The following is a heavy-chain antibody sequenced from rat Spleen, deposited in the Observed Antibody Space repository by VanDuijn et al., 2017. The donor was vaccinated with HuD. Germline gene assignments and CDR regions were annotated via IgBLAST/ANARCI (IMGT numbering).Heavy chain of an antibody. Sequence: EVELVESGGGLVQPGRPMKLTCAASGFTFSHYGMAWVRQAPTKGLEWVATLSYDGHTTYYRDSVKGRFTISRDIAKSTLYLQMDSLGSEDTATYYCARPDYYDGCYYCGYFDYWGQGVMVTVSS. J-gene: IGHJ2*01. CDR1: GFTFSHYG. V-gene: IGHV5-29*01. CDR2: LSYDGHTT. CDR3: ARPDYYDGCYYCGYFDY. D-gene: IGHD1-12*02.